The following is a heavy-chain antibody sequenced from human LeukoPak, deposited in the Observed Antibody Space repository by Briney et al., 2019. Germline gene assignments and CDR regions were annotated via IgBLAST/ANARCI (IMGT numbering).Heavy chain of an antibody. CDR3: AKEGFDS. CDR1: GFTFSSYS. V-gene: IGHV3-21*04. J-gene: IGHJ4*02. CDR2: ISSSSNFV. Sequence: TGGSLRLSCAASGFTFSSYSMNWVRQAPGKGLEWVSSISSSSNFVFYADSVKGRFTISRDNAKNSLFLQMNSLRAEDTAVYYCAKEGFDSWGQGTLVTVSS.